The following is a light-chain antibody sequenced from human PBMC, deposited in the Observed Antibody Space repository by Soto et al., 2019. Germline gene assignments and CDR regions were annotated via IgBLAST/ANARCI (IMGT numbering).Light chain of an antibody. Sequence: IQLTQSPSSLSASVGDRVTITCRASQGISSYLAWYQQKPGKAPKLLIYAASTLQTGVPSRFSGSGSGTDFSLTISSLQPEDSATYFCLQHNSYPRTFGQGTKVDIK. CDR2: AAS. CDR3: LQHNSYPRT. J-gene: IGKJ1*01. V-gene: IGKV1-9*01. CDR1: QGISSY.